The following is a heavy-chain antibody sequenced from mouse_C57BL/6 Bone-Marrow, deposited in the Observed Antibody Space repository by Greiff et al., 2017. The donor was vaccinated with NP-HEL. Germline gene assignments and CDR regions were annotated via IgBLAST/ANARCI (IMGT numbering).Heavy chain of an antibody. CDR2: IWSGGST. CDR3: ASPTMVTTGAY. CDR1: GFSLTSYG. D-gene: IGHD2-2*01. J-gene: IGHJ3*01. V-gene: IGHV2-2*01. Sequence: QVQLQQSGPGLVQPSQSLSITCTVSGFSLTSYGVHWVRQSPGKGLEWLGVIWSGGSTDYNAAFISRLSISKDNSKSQVFFKMNSLQADDTAIYYCASPTMVTTGAYWGQGTLVTVSA.